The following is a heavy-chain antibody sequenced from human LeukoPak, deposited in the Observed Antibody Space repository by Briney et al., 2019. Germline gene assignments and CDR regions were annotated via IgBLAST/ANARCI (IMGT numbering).Heavy chain of an antibody. V-gene: IGHV4-39*07. CDR3: ARTGFVTMVRGVRGYYYYMDV. D-gene: IGHD3-10*01. CDR2: IYYSGST. CDR1: GGSISSSSYY. Sequence: KPSETLSLTCTVSGGSISSSSYYWGWIRRPPGKGLEWIGSIYYSGSTNYNPSLKSRVTISVDTSKNQFSLKLSSVTAADTAVYYCARTGFVTMVRGVRGYYYYMDVWGKGTTVTVSS. J-gene: IGHJ6*03.